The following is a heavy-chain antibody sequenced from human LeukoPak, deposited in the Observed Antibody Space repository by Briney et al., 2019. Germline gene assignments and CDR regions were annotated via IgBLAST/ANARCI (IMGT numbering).Heavy chain of an antibody. CDR2: ITYDGGNE. V-gene: IGHV3-30*18. J-gene: IGHJ4*02. CDR3: AKARWDNSGWYYLDS. D-gene: IGHD6-19*01. Sequence: GGSLRLSCAASGFSFKDYNMHWVRQAPGKGLEWVAVITYDGGNEYYTDSVKGRFTISRDNSKSTLYLQMNSLRTEDTAVYYCAKARWDNSGWYYLDSWGQGTLVTVSS. CDR1: GFSFKDYN.